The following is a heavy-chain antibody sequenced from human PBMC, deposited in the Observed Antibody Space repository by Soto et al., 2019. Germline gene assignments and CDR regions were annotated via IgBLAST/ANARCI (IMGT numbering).Heavy chain of an antibody. D-gene: IGHD4-17*01. Sequence: GGSLRLSCAASGFTFSSYAMSWVRQAPGKGLEWVSAISGSGGSTYYADSVKGRFTISRDNSKNTLYLQMNSLRAEDTAVYYCAIHYGGRHYYGMDVWGQGTTVTVSS. CDR1: GFTFSSYA. CDR3: AIHYGGRHYYGMDV. V-gene: IGHV3-23*01. J-gene: IGHJ6*02. CDR2: ISGSGGST.